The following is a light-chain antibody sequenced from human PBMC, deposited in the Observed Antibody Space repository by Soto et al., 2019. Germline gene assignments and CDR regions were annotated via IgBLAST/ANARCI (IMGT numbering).Light chain of an antibody. V-gene: IGKV3-20*01. CDR3: QHHGRSPPSWT. CDR1: QSVGGSY. Sequence: ETVLTQSPGTLSLSPGERATLSCRASQSVGGSYLAWYQQKPGQAPRLLIHTASNRATGIPDRFSGSGSGTDFTLTISRLEPEDCAVYYCQHHGRSPPSWTFGPGTKVEIK. CDR2: TAS. J-gene: IGKJ1*01.